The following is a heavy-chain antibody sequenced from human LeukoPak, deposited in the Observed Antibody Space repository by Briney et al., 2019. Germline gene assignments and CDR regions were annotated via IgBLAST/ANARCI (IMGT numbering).Heavy chain of an antibody. CDR2: IYTSGTT. Sequence: SETLSLTCTVSGDSISDYYWNWIRRPAGKGLEWIGRIYTSGTTNYNPSLKSRVTMSVDTSKNQFSLKLSSVTAADTAVYYCARASRIIRGDYFHYWGQGILVTVSS. CDR3: ARASRIIRGDYFHY. J-gene: IGHJ4*02. V-gene: IGHV4-4*07. CDR1: GDSISDYY. D-gene: IGHD3-10*01.